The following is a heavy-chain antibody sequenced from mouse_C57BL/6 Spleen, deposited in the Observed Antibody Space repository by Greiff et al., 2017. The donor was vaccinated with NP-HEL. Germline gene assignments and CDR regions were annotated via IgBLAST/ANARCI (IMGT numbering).Heavy chain of an antibody. V-gene: IGHV5-17*01. D-gene: IGHD2-4*01. CDR3: ARADYDYDGYAMDY. CDR1: GFTFSDYG. CDR2: ISSGSSTI. Sequence: EVKLVESGGGLVKPGGSLKLSCAASGFTFSDYGMHWVRQAPEKGLEWVAYISSGSSTIYYADTVKGRFTISRDNAKNTLFLQMTSLRSEDTAMYYCARADYDYDGYAMDYWGQGTSVTVSS. J-gene: IGHJ4*01.